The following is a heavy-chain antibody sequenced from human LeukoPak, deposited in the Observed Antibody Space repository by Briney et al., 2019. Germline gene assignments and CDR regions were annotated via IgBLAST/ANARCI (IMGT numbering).Heavy chain of an antibody. V-gene: IGHV3-48*01. Sequence: GGSLRLSCAASGFTFNTYTMNWVRQAPGKGLEWVSYISGSSGIIDYADSVRGRFTISRDNAKNSLYLQMNSLRAEDTAVYYCAKDTPLGGNWGQGIPVTVSS. CDR1: GFTFNTYT. J-gene: IGHJ4*02. D-gene: IGHD1-26*01. CDR2: ISGSSGII. CDR3: AKDTPLGGN.